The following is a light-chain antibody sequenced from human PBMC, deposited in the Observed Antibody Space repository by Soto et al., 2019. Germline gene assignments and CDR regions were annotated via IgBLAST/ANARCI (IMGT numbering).Light chain of an antibody. Sequence: DIQMTQSPSSLSASVGDRVTITCRASQSISNYLNWYQQNPGKAPKLLIYAASTLQSGVPSRFSGSGSGTDFTLTISCLQSEDFATYYCQQYYSYSWAFGQGTEVHIK. CDR2: AAS. V-gene: IGKV1-39*01. J-gene: IGKJ1*01. CDR1: QSISNY. CDR3: QQYYSYSWA.